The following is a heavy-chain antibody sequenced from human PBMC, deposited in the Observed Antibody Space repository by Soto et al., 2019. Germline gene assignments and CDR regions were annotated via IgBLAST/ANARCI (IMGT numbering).Heavy chain of an antibody. Sequence: ASVKVSCKASGYTFTGYYMHWARQAPGQGLEWMGWINPNSGGTNYAQKFQGRVTMTRDTSISTAYMELSRLRTDDTAVYYCARDPLANYYDSSGYYYPNWFDPWGQGTLVTVSS. J-gene: IGHJ5*02. CDR1: GYTFTGYY. D-gene: IGHD3-22*01. CDR3: ARDPLANYYDSSGYYYPNWFDP. CDR2: INPNSGGT. V-gene: IGHV1-2*02.